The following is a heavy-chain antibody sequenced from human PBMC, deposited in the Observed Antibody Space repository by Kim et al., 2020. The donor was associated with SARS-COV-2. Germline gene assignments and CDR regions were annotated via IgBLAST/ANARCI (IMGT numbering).Heavy chain of an antibody. D-gene: IGHD6-6*01. V-gene: IGHV3-11*06. Sequence: VKARLTISRDNAKNSLYRQMNSLRAEDTDVYYCARVNAQYSSYPAGAFDIWGQGTMVTVSS. CDR3: ARVNAQYSSYPAGAFDI. J-gene: IGHJ3*02.